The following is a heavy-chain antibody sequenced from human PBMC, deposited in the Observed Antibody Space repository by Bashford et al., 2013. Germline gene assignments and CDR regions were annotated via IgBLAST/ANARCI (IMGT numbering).Heavy chain of an antibody. CDR2: INPDSGGT. D-gene: IGHD4-23*01. CDR1: GYMFTGYY. CDR3: ARPQRVGYVNSSPTPY. J-gene: IGHJ4*02. V-gene: IGHV1-2*06. Sequence: ASVKVSCKASGYMFTGYYIHWVRQAPGQGLEWMGRINPDSGGTDFAQKFQGRITMTRDTSISTAYMELSRLRSNDTAIYYCARPQRVGYVNSSPTPYWGQGTLVTVSS.